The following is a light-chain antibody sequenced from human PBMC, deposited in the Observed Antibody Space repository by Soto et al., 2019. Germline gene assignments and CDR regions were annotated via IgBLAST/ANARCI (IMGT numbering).Light chain of an antibody. Sequence: QSALTQPASLSGTPGQSINISCTGSSSDVGSYNSVSWYQQHPGKAPKLMIYEGSKRPSGVSNRFSGSKSGNTASLTISGLQAEDEADYYCCSYAGGSTWVFGGGTKVTVL. J-gene: IGLJ3*02. CDR1: SSDVGSYNS. V-gene: IGLV2-23*01. CDR2: EGS. CDR3: CSYAGGSTWV.